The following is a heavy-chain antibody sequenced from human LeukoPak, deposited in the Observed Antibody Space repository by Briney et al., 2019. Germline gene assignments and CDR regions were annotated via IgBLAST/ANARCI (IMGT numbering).Heavy chain of an antibody. CDR3: ARAAPRDCTNGICWVDY. Sequence: GASLKVSFKASGYSFTNYGFTWVRQAPGQGLDWMGWINANNGNTNYAQRLQGRVTMTIDTSTNTAYLELRSLRSDDTAVYYCARAAPRDCTNGICWVDYWGHGTLVTVSS. CDR1: GYSFTNYG. D-gene: IGHD2-8*01. V-gene: IGHV1-18*01. J-gene: IGHJ4*01. CDR2: INANNGNT.